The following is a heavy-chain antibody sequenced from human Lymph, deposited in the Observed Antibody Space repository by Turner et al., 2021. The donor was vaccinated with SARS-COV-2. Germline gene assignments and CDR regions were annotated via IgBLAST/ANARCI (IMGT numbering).Heavy chain of an antibody. CDR1: GFNFSIYS. J-gene: IGHJ4*02. CDR2: ITITSSYI. D-gene: IGHD6-6*01. CDR3: ARGAPDVPYYFDY. V-gene: IGHV3-21*01. Sequence: VPLLESVGALVKPGWSLRLSFSSSGFNFSIYSMNWVRQAAGKGGEWVSCITITSSYIYDEEEEKGRFTISRDNAKNTMDLKMDSMRAEDTAVYYCARGAPDVPYYFDYWGQGTLVTVSS.